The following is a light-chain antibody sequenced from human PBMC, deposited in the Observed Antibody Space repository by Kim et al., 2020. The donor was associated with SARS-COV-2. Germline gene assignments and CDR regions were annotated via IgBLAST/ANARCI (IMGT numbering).Light chain of an antibody. J-gene: IGLJ2*01. CDR3: NSRDSSGNHVV. CDR1: SLRSYY. CDR2: GKN. Sequence: ALGQTVTITCQRDSLRSYYASWYQQKPGQAPVLVIYGKNNRPSGIPDRFSGSSSGNTASLTITGAQAEDEADYYCNSRDSSGNHVVFGGGTKLTVL. V-gene: IGLV3-19*01.